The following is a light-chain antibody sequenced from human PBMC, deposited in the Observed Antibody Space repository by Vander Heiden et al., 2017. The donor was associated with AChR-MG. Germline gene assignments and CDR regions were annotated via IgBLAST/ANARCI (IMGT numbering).Light chain of an antibody. CDR3: RQALQRPFT. Sequence: FVMTQSPLSLPVTPGESASSSCRSSHSLVHSSGFNYIDWYVQKPGQSPQLLIYLGSTRASGVPDRFEGVGSGTDFALKIFRVEAEDVGVYYCRQALQRPFTFGQGTKLEI. J-gene: IGKJ2*01. CDR1: HSLVHSSGFNY. V-gene: IGKV2-28*01. CDR2: LGS.